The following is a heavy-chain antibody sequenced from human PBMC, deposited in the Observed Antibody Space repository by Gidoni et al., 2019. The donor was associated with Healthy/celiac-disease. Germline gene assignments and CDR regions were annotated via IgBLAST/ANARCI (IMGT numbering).Heavy chain of an antibody. J-gene: IGHJ4*02. CDR3: ARRLRGYQLLSQTFSYFDY. CDR2: INHSGST. Sequence: QVQLQQWGAGLLKPSETLSLTCAVYGGSFSGYYWSWIRQPPGKGLEWIGEINHSGSTNYNPSLKSRVTISVDTSKNQFSLKLSSVTAADTAVYYCARRLRGYQLLSQTFSYFDYWGQGTLVTVSS. CDR1: GGSFSGYY. D-gene: IGHD2-2*01. V-gene: IGHV4-34*01.